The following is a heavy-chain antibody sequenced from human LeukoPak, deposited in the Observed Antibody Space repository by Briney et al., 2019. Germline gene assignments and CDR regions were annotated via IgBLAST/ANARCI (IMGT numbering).Heavy chain of an antibody. CDR1: GGSISSGSYY. D-gene: IGHD6-13*01. CDR3: ARGDGIAAFY. J-gene: IGHJ4*02. CDR2: IYASGST. Sequence: PSQTLSLTCIVSGGSISSGSYYWSWIRQPAGKGLEWIGRIYASGSTKYNPSLKSRVTISVDTSKNQFSLKLSSVTAADTAVYYCARGDGIAAFYWGQGTLVTVSS. V-gene: IGHV4-61*02.